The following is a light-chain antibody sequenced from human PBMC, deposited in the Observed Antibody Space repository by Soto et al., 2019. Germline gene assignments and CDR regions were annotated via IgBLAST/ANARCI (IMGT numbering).Light chain of an antibody. Sequence: QSVLTQPPSASGTPGQRVTISGSGSSSSIGSNAVNWYQQLPGTAPKLLIYSDNHRPSGVPDRFSGSKTGTSASLAISGLQSDDEADYHGATWDDSLNAYGFGIGNKVTVL. J-gene: IGLJ1*01. CDR1: SSSIGSNA. CDR3: ATWDDSLNAYG. V-gene: IGLV1-44*01. CDR2: SDN.